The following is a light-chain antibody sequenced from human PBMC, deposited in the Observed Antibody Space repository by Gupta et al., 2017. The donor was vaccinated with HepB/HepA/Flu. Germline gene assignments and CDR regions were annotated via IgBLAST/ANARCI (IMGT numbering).Light chain of an antibody. Sequence: QSVLPQPPSVSAAPGQTLTLSCTGSSSNIGAGYAVHWYQQLPGTAPKLLIYGNSNRPSGVPDRFSGSKSGTSASLAITGLQSEDEADYYCQSYDSSLSVVVFGGGTKLTVL. J-gene: IGLJ2*01. CDR1: SSNIGAGYA. CDR2: GNS. CDR3: QSYDSSLSVVV. V-gene: IGLV1-40*01.